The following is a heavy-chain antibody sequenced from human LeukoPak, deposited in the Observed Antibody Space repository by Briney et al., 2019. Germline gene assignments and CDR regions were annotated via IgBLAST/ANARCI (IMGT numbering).Heavy chain of an antibody. CDR3: AREGADYGDYDFALNWFDP. CDR1: GYTFTSYA. CDR2: INACNGNT. Sequence: ASVKVSCKDSGYTFTSYAMHWVRQAPGQRLDWMGWINACNGNTKYSQKFQGRVTITRDTSASTAYMELSSLRSEDTAVYYCAREGADYGDYDFALNWFDPWGQGTLVTVSS. D-gene: IGHD4-17*01. V-gene: IGHV1-3*01. J-gene: IGHJ5*02.